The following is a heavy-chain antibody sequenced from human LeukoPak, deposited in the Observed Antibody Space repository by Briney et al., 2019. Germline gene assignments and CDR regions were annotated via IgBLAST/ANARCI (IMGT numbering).Heavy chain of an antibody. CDR2: IWYDGSNK. CDR1: GFTFSSYG. J-gene: IGHJ6*02. CDR3: ARMASGQYGDV. D-gene: IGHD2/OR15-2a*01. Sequence: GGSLRLSCAASGFTFSSYGMHWVRQAPGKGLEWVAVIWYDGSNKYCADSVKGRFTISRDNSKNTLYLQMNSLRAEDTAVYYCARMASGQYGDVWGQGTTVTVSS. V-gene: IGHV3-33*01.